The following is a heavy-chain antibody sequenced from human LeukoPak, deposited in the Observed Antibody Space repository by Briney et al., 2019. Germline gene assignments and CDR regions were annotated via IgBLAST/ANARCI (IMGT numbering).Heavy chain of an antibody. CDR3: ARDVRDSSGFYLRAFDY. J-gene: IGHJ4*02. Sequence: SETLSLTCTVSGGSISSSSYYWGWIRQPPGKGLEWIGSIYYNGNTYYYPSLKSRVTISVDTSKNQFSLRLSSVTAADTAVYYCARDVRDSSGFYLRAFDYWGQGTLVTVSS. CDR2: IYYNGNT. D-gene: IGHD3-22*01. V-gene: IGHV4-39*07. CDR1: GGSISSSSYY.